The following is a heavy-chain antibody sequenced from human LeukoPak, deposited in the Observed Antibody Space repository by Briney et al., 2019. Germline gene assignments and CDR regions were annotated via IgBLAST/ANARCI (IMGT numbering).Heavy chain of an antibody. J-gene: IGHJ5*02. Sequence: PSETLSLTCTVSGYSISSGYYWSWIRQPAGKGLEWIGRIYTTGNTNYNPSLKSRVTISADASKNQFSLKLSSVTAADTAVYYCARQTPSRTYYDFWSGYSDTSLNWFDPWGQGTLVTVSS. V-gene: IGHV4-61*02. D-gene: IGHD3-3*01. CDR1: GYSISSGYY. CDR2: IYTTGNT. CDR3: ARQTPSRTYYDFWSGYSDTSLNWFDP.